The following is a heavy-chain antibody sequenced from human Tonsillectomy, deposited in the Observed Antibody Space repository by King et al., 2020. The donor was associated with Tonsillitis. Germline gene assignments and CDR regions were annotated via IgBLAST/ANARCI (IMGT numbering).Heavy chain of an antibody. D-gene: IGHD3-16*01. CDR1: GYTLTELS. CDR2: FDPVAHET. Sequence: QLVQSGAEVKKPGASVKVSCKVSGYTLTELSMHWVRQAPGKGLEWMGGFDPVAHETIYAQKFQGRVTMTEDTSTDTAYMELSSLRSEDTAVYYCSTGRLMGESRFIDDAFDIWGQGTMVTVSS. J-gene: IGHJ3*02. V-gene: IGHV1-24*01. CDR3: STGRLMGESRFIDDAFDI.